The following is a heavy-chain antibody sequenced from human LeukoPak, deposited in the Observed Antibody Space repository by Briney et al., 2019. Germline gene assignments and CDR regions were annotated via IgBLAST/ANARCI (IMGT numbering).Heavy chain of an antibody. Sequence: PGGSLRLSCEASGFTFSAYAMTWVRQAPGKGLEWVSSIGSDNKPHYSESVKGRFTISRDNSKNTLFLQMNSLRAEDTTVYYCAKTSGFQKGAFDIWGQGTMVTVSS. V-gene: IGHV3-23*05. CDR1: GFTFSAYA. CDR2: IGSDNKP. D-gene: IGHD6-19*01. J-gene: IGHJ3*02. CDR3: AKTSGFQKGAFDI.